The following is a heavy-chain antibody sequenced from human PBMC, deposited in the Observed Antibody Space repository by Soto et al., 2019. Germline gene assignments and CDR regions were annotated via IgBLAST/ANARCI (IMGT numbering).Heavy chain of an antibody. Sequence: ESGGGVVQPGRSLRLSCAASGFTFSSYGMHWVRQAPGKGLEWVAVIWYDGSNKYYADSVKGRFTISRDNSKNTLYLQMNSLRAEDMAVYYCARSGEVDAFDIWGQGTMVTVSS. D-gene: IGHD3-10*01. V-gene: IGHV3-33*01. CDR2: IWYDGSNK. CDR1: GFTFSSYG. CDR3: ARSGEVDAFDI. J-gene: IGHJ3*02.